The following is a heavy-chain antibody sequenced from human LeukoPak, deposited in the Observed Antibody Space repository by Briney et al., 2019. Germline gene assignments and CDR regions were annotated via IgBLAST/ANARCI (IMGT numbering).Heavy chain of an antibody. CDR3: AKRGGFTRRDGHPHETGNYFDY. CDR1: GFTFSSYG. Sequence: GRSLRLSCAASGFTFSSYGMHWVRQAPGKGLEWVAVISYDGSNKYYADSVKGRFTISRDNSKNTLYLQMNSLRAEDTAVYYCAKRGGFTRRDGHPHETGNYFDYWGQGTLVTVSS. J-gene: IGHJ4*02. D-gene: IGHD5-24*01. V-gene: IGHV3-30*18. CDR2: ISYDGSNK.